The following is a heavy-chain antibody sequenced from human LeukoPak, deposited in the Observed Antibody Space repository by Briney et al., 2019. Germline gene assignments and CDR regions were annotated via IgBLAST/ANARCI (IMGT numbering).Heavy chain of an antibody. J-gene: IGHJ4*02. D-gene: IGHD3-22*01. V-gene: IGHV4-39*01. CDR1: GGSISSSSYY. CDR2: IYYSGST. Sequence: PSETLSLTCTVSGGSISSSSYYWGWIRQPPGKGLEWIGSIYYSGSTYYNPSLKSRVTISVGTSKNQFALKLSSVTAADTAVYYCAGDGYYYDSSGPGDYWGQGTLVTVSS. CDR3: AGDGYYYDSSGPGDY.